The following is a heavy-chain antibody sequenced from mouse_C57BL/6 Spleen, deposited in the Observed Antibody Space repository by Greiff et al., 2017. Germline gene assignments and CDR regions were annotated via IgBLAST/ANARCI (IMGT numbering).Heavy chain of an antibody. J-gene: IGHJ2*01. D-gene: IGHD2-2*01. V-gene: IGHV5-4*01. CDR1: GFTFSSYA. Sequence: EVKVVESGGGLVKPGGSLKLSCAASGFTFSSYAMSWVRQTPEKRLEWVATISDGGSYTYYPDNVKGRFIISRDNAKNNLYLQMSHLKSEDTAMYYCARDRVTGRGVDYWGQGTTLTVSS. CDR2: ISDGGSYT. CDR3: ARDRVTGRGVDY.